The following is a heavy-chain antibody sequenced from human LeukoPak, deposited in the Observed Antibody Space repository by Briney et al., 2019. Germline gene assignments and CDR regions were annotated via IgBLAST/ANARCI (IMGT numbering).Heavy chain of an antibody. CDR2: IYCSGST. Sequence: SETLSLTCTVSGGSISSSSYYWGWIRQPPGKGLEWIGSIYCSGSTYYNPSLKSRVAISVDTSKNQFSLKLSSVTAADTAVYYCARVTGYMIEDYFDYWGQGTLVTVSS. CDR3: ARVTGYMIEDYFDY. D-gene: IGHD3-22*01. V-gene: IGHV4-39*07. J-gene: IGHJ4*02. CDR1: GGSISSSSYY.